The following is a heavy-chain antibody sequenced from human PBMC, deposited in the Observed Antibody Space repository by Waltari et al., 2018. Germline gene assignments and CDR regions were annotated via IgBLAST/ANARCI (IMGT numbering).Heavy chain of an antibody. V-gene: IGHV3-21*01. Sequence: EVQLVESGGGLVKPGGSLRLSCAASGFTFSSYSMNWVRQAPGKGLEWVSSISSSSSYIYYADSVKGRFTISRDNAKNSLYLQMNSLRAEDTAVYYCAREFLEWLLSGGMDVWGQGTTVTVSS. CDR2: ISSSSSYI. J-gene: IGHJ6*02. CDR3: AREFLEWLLSGGMDV. CDR1: GFTFSSYS. D-gene: IGHD3-3*01.